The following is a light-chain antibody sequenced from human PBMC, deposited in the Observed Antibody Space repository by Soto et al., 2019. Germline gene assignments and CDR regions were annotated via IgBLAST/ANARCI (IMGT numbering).Light chain of an antibody. Sequence: EIVLTQSPGTLSLSPGERASLSCRASQSFGGSYLAWYQQKPGQAPRLLISDASNRATGIPARFSGSGSGTDFTLTISSLEPEDFAVYYCHQRQYWPPITFGQGTRLEIK. V-gene: IGKV3-11*01. J-gene: IGKJ5*01. CDR3: HQRQYWPPIT. CDR2: DAS. CDR1: QSFGGSY.